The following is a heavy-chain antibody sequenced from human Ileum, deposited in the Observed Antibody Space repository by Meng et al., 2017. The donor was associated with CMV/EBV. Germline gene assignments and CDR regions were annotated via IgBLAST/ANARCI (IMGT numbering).Heavy chain of an antibody. CDR2: IKQDGSEK. J-gene: IGHJ6*02. D-gene: IGHD6-13*01. CDR1: GFSFSTYW. CDR3: ARDGSRYSSTWYNHYGMDV. V-gene: IGHV3-7*01. Sequence: GESLKISCAASGFSFSTYWMNWVRQAPGKGLEWVANIKQDGSEKNYVDSVKGRFTISRDNAKSSLYLQMNSLRVEDSAAYFCARDGSRYSSTWYNHYGMDVWGQGTTVTVSS.